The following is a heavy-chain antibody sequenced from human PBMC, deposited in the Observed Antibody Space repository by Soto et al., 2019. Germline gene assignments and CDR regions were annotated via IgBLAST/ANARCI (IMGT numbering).Heavy chain of an antibody. CDR1: GYTFTSYD. CDR2: MNPNSGNT. Sequence: ASVKVSCKASGYTFTSYDINWVRQATLRGLEWMGWMNPNSGNTGYAQKFQGRVTMTRNTPISTAYMELSSLRSEDTAVYYCARRKAGGNYDFWSGLATYYYYYGMDVWGQGTTVTLSS. J-gene: IGHJ6*02. V-gene: IGHV1-8*01. CDR3: ARRKAGGNYDFWSGLATYYYYYGMDV. D-gene: IGHD3-3*01.